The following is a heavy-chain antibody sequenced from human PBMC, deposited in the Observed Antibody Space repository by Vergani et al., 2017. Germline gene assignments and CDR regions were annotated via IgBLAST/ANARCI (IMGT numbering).Heavy chain of an antibody. CDR1: GGSISSGDYY. D-gene: IGHD6-13*01. J-gene: IGHJ5*02. CDR3: ARSRQQLVRGDKWFAP. CDR2: IYHSGST. V-gene: IGHV4-30-4*08. Sequence: QVQLQESGPGLVKPSQTLSLTCTVSGGSISSGDYYWSWIRQPPGKGLEWIGSIYHSGSTYYNPSLKSRVTISVDTSKNQFSLKLSSVPAADTAVYYCARSRQQLVRGDKWFAPWGQGTLVTVSS.